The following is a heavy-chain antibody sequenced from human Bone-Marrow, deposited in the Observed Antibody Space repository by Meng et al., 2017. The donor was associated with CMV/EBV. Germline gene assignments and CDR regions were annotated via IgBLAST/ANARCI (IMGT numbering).Heavy chain of an antibody. D-gene: IGHD3-3*01. CDR2: MNPNSGNT. CDR1: GYTFTSYD. J-gene: IGHJ4*02. CDR3: ARGVTIFGVAADY. V-gene: IGHV1-8*01. Sequence: ASVKVSGKASGYTFTSYDINWVRQATGQGLEWMGWMNPNSGNTGYAQKFQGRVTMTRNTSISTAYMELSSLRSEHTAVYYCARGVTIFGVAADYWGQGKLVNVYS.